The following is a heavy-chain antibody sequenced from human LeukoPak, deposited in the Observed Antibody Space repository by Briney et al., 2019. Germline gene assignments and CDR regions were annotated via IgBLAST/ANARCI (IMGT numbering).Heavy chain of an antibody. V-gene: IGHV1-18*01. D-gene: IGHD1-7*01. J-gene: IGHJ6*02. Sequence: ASVKVSCKASGYTFTSYGISWVRQAPGQGLEWMGWISAYNGNTNYAQKLQGRVTMTIDTSTSTAYMELRSLRSDDTAVYYCARDQTTGTTSFFDYYYYGMDVWGQGTTVTVSS. CDR2: ISAYNGNT. CDR3: ARDQTTGTTSFFDYYYYGMDV. CDR1: GYTFTSYG.